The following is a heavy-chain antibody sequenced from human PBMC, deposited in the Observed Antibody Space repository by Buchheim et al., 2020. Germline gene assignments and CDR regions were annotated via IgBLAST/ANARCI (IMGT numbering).Heavy chain of an antibody. V-gene: IGHV3-7*03. CDR1: GFTFSTHW. D-gene: IGHD6-19*01. J-gene: IGHJ4*02. CDR3: VRDLSSGWSRKAHDY. CDR2: IKQDGSEK. Sequence: EVQLVESGGGLVQPGGSLRLSCAASGFTFSTHWMTWVRQTPGKGLEWVANIKQDGSEKYYVDSVKGRFTISRDNAKSSLYLQMDSLGAEDTALYYCVRDLSSGWSRKAHDYWGQGTL.